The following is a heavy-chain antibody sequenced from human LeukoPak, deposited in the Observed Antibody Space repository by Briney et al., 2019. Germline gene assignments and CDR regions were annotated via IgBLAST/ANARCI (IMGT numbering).Heavy chain of an antibody. CDR3: ARARDAMDV. CDR2: ISWNSGSI. Sequence: SGGSLRLSCVASGFTFDDYDMHWVRQVAGKGLEWVSGISWNSGSIDYADSVKGRFTISRDNAKKSLYLQMNSLRAEDTALYYCARARDAMDVWGQGTLVTVSS. CDR1: GFTFDDYD. J-gene: IGHJ6*02. V-gene: IGHV3-9*01.